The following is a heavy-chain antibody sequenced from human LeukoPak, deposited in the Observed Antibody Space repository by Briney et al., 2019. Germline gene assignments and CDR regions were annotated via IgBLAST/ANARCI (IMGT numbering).Heavy chain of an antibody. CDR1: GRTFKTYS. J-gene: IGHJ6*02. V-gene: IGHV3-21*01. CDR2: ITNSGSDM. D-gene: IGHD2-21*01. CDR3: TRFDVIDV. Sequence: PGRSLRLSCTASGRTFKTYSWNWVRQAPGKGLEWVSSITNSGSDMSYADSVQGRFSISRDNARNLLFLQMRSLRVEDTAVYYCTRFDVIDVWGQGTTVIVSS.